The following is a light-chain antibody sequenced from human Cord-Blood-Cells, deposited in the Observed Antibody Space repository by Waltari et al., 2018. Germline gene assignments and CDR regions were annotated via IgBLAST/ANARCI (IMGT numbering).Light chain of an antibody. CDR1: SGSIASNY. Sequence: NFMLTQPHSVSESPGKTVTISCTRSSGSIASNYVQWYQQRPGSSPTAVIYEDNQRPSGVPDLFSGSIDSSYNSASLTISGLKTEDEADYYCQSYDSSNWVFGGGTKLTVL. CDR2: EDN. J-gene: IGLJ3*02. CDR3: QSYDSSNWV. V-gene: IGLV6-57*01.